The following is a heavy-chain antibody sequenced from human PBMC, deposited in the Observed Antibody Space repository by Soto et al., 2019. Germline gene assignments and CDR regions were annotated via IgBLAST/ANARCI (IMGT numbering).Heavy chain of an antibody. J-gene: IGHJ5*02. CDR1: GFTFSSYA. V-gene: IGHV3-23*01. D-gene: IGHD4-17*01. CDR3: AKARDYGDYRLFDP. CDR2: ISGSGGST. Sequence: EVQLLESGGGLVQPGGSLRLSCATSGFTFSSYAMSWVRQAPGKGLEWVSAISGSGGSTYYADSVKGRFTISRDNSKNTLYLHMNSLRAADTAVYYCAKARDYGDYRLFDPWGQGTLVNVSS.